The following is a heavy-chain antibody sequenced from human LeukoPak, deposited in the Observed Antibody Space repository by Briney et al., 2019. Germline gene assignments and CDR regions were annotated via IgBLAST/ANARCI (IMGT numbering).Heavy chain of an antibody. J-gene: IGHJ4*02. CDR1: GFTFSNYC. V-gene: IGHV3-23*01. CDR3: AKGSLTGLVQGGFDS. Sequence: PGGSLRLSCTASGFTFSNYCMSWVRQAPGKGLEWVSAISGSGGSTYYADSVKGRFTISRDNSKNKLYLQINSRRADDTAVYYCAKGSLTGLVQGGFDSWGQGTLVTVSS. CDR2: ISGSGGST. D-gene: IGHD6-19*01.